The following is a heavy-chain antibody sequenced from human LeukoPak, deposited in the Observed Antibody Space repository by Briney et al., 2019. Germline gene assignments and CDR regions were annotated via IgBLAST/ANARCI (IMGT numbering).Heavy chain of an antibody. V-gene: IGHV4-31*03. Sequence: SETLSLTCTVSGGSISSGGYYWSWIRQHPGKGLEWIVYIYYSGSTYYNPSLKSRVTISVDTSKNQFSLKLSSVTAADTAVYYCARDPRRVAAAGSRGYGMDVWGQGTTVTVSS. CDR1: GGSISSGGYY. D-gene: IGHD6-13*01. J-gene: IGHJ6*02. CDR2: IYYSGST. CDR3: ARDPRRVAAAGSRGYGMDV.